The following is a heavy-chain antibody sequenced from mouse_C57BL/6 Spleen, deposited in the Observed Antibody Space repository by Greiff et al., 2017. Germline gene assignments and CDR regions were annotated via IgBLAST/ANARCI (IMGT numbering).Heavy chain of an antibody. V-gene: IGHV1-64*01. J-gene: IGHJ2*01. CDR3: ASIYYDPYYCDY. CDR1: GYTFTSYW. Sequence: QVQLQQPGAELVKPGASVKLSCKASGYTFTSYWMHWVKQRPGQGLEWIGMIHPNSGSTNYNEKFKSKATLTVDKSSSTAYMQLSSLTSEDSAVYYCASIYYDPYYCDYWGQGTTLTVSS. CDR2: IHPNSGST. D-gene: IGHD2-4*01.